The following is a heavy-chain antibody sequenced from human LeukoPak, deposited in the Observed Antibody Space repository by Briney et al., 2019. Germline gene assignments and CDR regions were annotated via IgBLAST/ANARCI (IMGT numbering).Heavy chain of an antibody. D-gene: IGHD6-13*01. CDR3: ARDSASSSSWYFDY. CDR2: ISYDGSHK. V-gene: IGHV3-30-3*01. J-gene: IGHJ4*02. Sequence: GGSLRLSCAASGFTFSSYAMHWVRQAPGKGLEWVAVISYDGSHKYYADAVKGRFTISRDNSKNTLYLQMNSLRAEDTAVYYCARDSASSSSWYFDYWGQGTLVTVSS. CDR1: GFTFSSYA.